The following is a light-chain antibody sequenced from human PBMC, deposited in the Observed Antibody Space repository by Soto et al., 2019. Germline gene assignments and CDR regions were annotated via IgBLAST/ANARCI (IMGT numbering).Light chain of an antibody. CDR2: ASS. J-gene: IGKJ3*01. CDR3: QQANTFPIT. Sequence: DIQMTQSPSSVSASVGDTVTITCRASQDILSWLAWYQQKPGEAPRLLIYASSNLQSGVPSRFSGSRSGTDFTLTISSLHPEDFATYYFQQANTFPITFGPGTRLDIK. V-gene: IGKV1-12*01. CDR1: QDILSW.